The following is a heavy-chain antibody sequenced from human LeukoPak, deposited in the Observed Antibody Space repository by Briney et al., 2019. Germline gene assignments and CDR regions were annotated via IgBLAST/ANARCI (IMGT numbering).Heavy chain of an antibody. D-gene: IGHD3-10*01. CDR3: STNMLRGLHFDY. CDR2: IYHSGST. V-gene: IGHV4-38-2*01. CDR1: GYSISSGYY. Sequence: SETLSLTCAVSGYSISSGYYWGWIRQPPGKGLEWIGSIYHSGSTSYNPSLESRVSISIDTSKNQFSLKLSSVTAADTAIYYCSTNMLRGLHFDYWGQGTLVAVSS. J-gene: IGHJ4*02.